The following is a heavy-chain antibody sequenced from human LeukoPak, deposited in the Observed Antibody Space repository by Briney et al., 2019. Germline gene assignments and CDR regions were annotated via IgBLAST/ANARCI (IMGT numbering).Heavy chain of an antibody. J-gene: IGHJ6*02. D-gene: IGHD1-14*01. V-gene: IGHV1-8*02. CDR3: ARTVTTYRYYYYGMDV. CDR1: GYTFTSYG. CDR2: MNPNSGNT. Sequence: ASVKVSCKASGYTFTSYGINWVRQATGQGLEWMGWMNPNSGNTGYAQKFQGRVTMTRNTSISTAYMELSSLRSEDTAVYYCARTVTTYRYYYYGMDVWGQGTTVTVSS.